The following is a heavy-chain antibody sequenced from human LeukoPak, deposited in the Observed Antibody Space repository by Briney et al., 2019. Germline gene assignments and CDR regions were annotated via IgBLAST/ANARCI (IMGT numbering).Heavy chain of an antibody. D-gene: IGHD3-10*01. J-gene: IGHJ5*02. V-gene: IGHV3-23*01. Sequence: GGSLRLSCAASGFTFSSYAMSWVRQAPGKGLEWVSAISGSGGSTYYADSVKGRFTISRDNSKNTLYLQMNSLRAEDTAVYYCARDLTMVRGARYRPYNWFDPWGQGTLVTVSP. CDR3: ARDLTMVRGARYRPYNWFDP. CDR2: ISGSGGST. CDR1: GFTFSSYA.